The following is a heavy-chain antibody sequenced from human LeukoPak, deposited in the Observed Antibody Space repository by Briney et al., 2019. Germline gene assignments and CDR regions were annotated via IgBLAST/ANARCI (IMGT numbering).Heavy chain of an antibody. V-gene: IGHV3-74*01. CDR2: IYSDGSFT. J-gene: IGHJ4*02. D-gene: IGHD3-10*01. Sequence: PGGSLRLSCAASGSTFSSYWMHWVRQAPGQGLVWVSRIYSDGSFTNYADSVTGRFTISSDNAKNALYLQMRSLRAEDTGVYYCARDRVLGSGSSDIWGQGTLVTVSS. CDR3: ARDRVLGSGSSDI. CDR1: GSTFSSYW.